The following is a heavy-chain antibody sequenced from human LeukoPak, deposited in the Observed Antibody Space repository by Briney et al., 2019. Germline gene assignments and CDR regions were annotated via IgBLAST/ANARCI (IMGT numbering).Heavy chain of an antibody. CDR3: ARDLAENWFDP. V-gene: IGHV1-18*01. J-gene: IGHJ5*02. Sequence: GASVKVSCKAFGYTFTSYGISWGRQAPGQGLEWMGWIGAYNGNTNYAQKLQGRVTMTTDTSTSTAYMELRSLRSDDTAVYYCARDLAENWFDPWGQGTLVTVSS. D-gene: IGHD1-14*01. CDR1: GYTFTSYG. CDR2: IGAYNGNT.